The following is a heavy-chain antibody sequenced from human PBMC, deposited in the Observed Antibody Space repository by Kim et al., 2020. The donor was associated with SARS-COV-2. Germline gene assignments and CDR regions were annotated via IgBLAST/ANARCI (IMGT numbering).Heavy chain of an antibody. V-gene: IGHV3-30*02. D-gene: IGHD5-12*01. Sequence: LKCRFTGSRDYSKNTLYLQMNSLEAEDTAVYYCAKQGYIFELNTYDGMDLWGQGTTVTVSS. CDR3: AKQGYIFELNTYDGMDL. J-gene: IGHJ6*02.